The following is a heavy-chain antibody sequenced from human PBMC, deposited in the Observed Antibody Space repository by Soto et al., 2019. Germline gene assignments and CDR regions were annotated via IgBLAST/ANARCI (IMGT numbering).Heavy chain of an antibody. V-gene: IGHV1-8*01. J-gene: IGHJ5*02. CDR3: ARESVSGDYAEALEDWFDP. Sequence: GASVKVSCKASGYTFTSYDINWVRQATGQGLEWMGWMNPNSGNTGYAQKFQGRVTMTRNTSISTAYMELSSLRSEDTAVYYCARESVSGDYAEALEDWFDPWGQGTLVTVSS. CDR2: MNPNSGNT. CDR1: GYTFTSYD. D-gene: IGHD4-17*01.